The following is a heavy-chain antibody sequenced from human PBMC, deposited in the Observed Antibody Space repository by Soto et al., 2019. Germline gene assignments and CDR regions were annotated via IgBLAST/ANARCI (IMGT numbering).Heavy chain of an antibody. V-gene: IGHV4-59*01. Sequence: QVQLQESGPGLVKPSETLSLTCTVSGGSISSYYWSWIRQPPGKGLEWIGYIYYSGSTNYNPSLKSRVTISVDTSKNQFSLKLSSVTAADTAVHYCARGAGYSSGHYYFDYWGQGTLVTVSS. CDR3: ARGAGYSSGHYYFDY. J-gene: IGHJ4*02. CDR2: IYYSGST. D-gene: IGHD6-19*01. CDR1: GGSISSYY.